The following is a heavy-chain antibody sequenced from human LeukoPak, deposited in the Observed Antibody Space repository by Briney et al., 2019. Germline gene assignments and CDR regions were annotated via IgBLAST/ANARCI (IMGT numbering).Heavy chain of an antibody. D-gene: IGHD3-16*01. CDR2: LSDSGST. J-gene: IGHJ4*02. V-gene: IGHV4-59*01. CDR1: GVSISAYY. Sequence: SETLSLTCTVSGVSISAYYWSWIRQPPGKELEWIGYLSDSGSTNYNPSLKSRVTISVDTSKNQFSLKLSSVTAADTAVYYCAREVITFGGVSHFDYWGQGTLVTVSS. CDR3: AREVITFGGVSHFDY.